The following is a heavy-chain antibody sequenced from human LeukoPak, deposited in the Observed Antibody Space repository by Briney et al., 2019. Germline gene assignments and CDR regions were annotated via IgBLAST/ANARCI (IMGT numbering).Heavy chain of an antibody. D-gene: IGHD4-23*01. CDR1: GFTFSTYA. J-gene: IGHJ4*02. Sequence: PGGSLRLSCVASGFTFSTYAMTWVRQAPGKGLEWVSAISGRGGSTYYADSVKGRLTISRDNSKNTVYLQMNSLRAEDTAVYYCAKDVTVVTPRDLFDYWGQGTLVTVSS. CDR2: ISGRGGST. V-gene: IGHV3-23*01. CDR3: AKDVTVVTPRDLFDY.